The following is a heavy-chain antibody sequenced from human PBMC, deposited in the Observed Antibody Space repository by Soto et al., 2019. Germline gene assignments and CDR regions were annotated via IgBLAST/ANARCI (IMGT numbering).Heavy chain of an antibody. V-gene: IGHV3-30*18. CDR1: GFTFSSYG. CDR3: AKDREIRYFDWLPPGP. Sequence: VGSLRLSCAASGFTFSSYGMHWGRQAPGKGLEWVAVISYDGSNKYYADSVKGRFTISRDNSKNTLYLQMNSLRAEDTAVYYCAKDREIRYFDWLPPGPSGKGTLVTVSS. J-gene: IGHJ5*02. D-gene: IGHD3-9*01. CDR2: ISYDGSNK.